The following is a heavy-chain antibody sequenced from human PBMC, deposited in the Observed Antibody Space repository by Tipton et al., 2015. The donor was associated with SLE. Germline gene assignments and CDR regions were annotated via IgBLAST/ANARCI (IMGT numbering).Heavy chain of an antibody. D-gene: IGHD7-27*01. CDR1: GGSISSYY. CDR2: IYTSGST. V-gene: IGHV4-4*07. CDR3: ARQNWGDGGRDAFDI. J-gene: IGHJ3*02. Sequence: LRLSCTVSGGSISSYYWSWIRQPAGKGLEWIGRIYTSGSTNYNPSLKSRVTISVDTSKNQFSLKLRSVTAADTAVHYCARQNWGDGGRDAFDIWGQGTMVTVSS.